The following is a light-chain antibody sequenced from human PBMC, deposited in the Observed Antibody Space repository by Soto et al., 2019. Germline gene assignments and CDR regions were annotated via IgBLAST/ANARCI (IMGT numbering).Light chain of an antibody. J-gene: IGLJ3*02. CDR3: AAWDDSLSGRV. CDR1: SSNIGSNY. V-gene: IGLV1-47*01. Sequence: QSVPTQPPSASGTPGQRVTISCSGSSSNIGSNYVYWYQQVPGTAPKLLIYRNNQRPSGVSDRFSGSKSGTSASLAISGLRSEDEADYYCAAWDDSLSGRVFGGGTKLTVL. CDR2: RNN.